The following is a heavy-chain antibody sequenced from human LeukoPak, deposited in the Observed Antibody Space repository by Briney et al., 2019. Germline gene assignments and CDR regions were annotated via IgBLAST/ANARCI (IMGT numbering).Heavy chain of an antibody. V-gene: IGHV4-59*01. CDR1: GYSITSTYY. CDR2: IYYSGST. CDR3: ARGVEYSSSSGLGY. D-gene: IGHD6-6*01. Sequence: SETLSLTCAVSGYSITSTYYWSWIRQPPGKGLEWIGYIYYSGSTNYNPSLKSRVTISVDTSKNQFSLKLSSVTAADTALYYCARGVEYSSSSGLGYWGQRTLVTVSS. J-gene: IGHJ4*02.